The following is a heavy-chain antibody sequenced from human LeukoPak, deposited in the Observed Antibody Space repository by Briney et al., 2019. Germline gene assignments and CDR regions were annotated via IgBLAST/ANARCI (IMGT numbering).Heavy chain of an antibody. V-gene: IGHV3-21*01. CDR1: GFTFSSYS. D-gene: IGHD1-26*01. Sequence: PGGSLRLSCAASGFTFSSYSMNWVRQAPGKGLEWVSSISSSSSYIYYADSVKGRFTISRDNAKNSLYLQMNSLRAEDTAVYYCARGQARRSYYVDYWGQGTLVTVSS. J-gene: IGHJ4*02. CDR2: ISSSSSYI. CDR3: ARGQARRSYYVDY.